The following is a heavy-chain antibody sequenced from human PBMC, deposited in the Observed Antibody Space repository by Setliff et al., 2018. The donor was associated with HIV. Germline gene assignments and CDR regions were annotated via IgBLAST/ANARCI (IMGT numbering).Heavy chain of an antibody. CDR2: IYPGDSHT. J-gene: IGHJ4*02. Sequence: GESLKISCKGSGYTFTSYWIGWVRQMPGKGLEWMGIIYPGDSHTRYSPSFQGQVTFSADKSISTAYLQWSSLQASDTAMYYCARRASKASLDYWGQGTLVTVSS. V-gene: IGHV5-51*01. CDR1: GYTFTSYW. CDR3: ARRASKASLDY.